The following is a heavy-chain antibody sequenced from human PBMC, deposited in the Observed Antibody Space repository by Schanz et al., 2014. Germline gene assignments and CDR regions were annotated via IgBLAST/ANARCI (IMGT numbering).Heavy chain of an antibody. V-gene: IGHV3-30*18. CDR3: AKGRFGELSAFDI. J-gene: IGHJ3*02. D-gene: IGHD3-10*01. CDR2: VSSDGNND. CDR1: GFTFSTHA. Sequence: ESGGGVVQPGRSLRLSCAASGFTFSTHAMHWVRQAPGKGLEWVALVSSDGNNDYYTDSVKGRFTISRDNSKNTVHLQMNSLRAEDTAVYYCAKGRFGELSAFDIWGQGTMVTVSP.